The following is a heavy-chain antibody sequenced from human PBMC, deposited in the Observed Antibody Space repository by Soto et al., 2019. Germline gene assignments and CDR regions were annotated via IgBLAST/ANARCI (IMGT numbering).Heavy chain of an antibody. J-gene: IGHJ5*02. V-gene: IGHV1-2*04. CDR3: ARDRGSSWYEDWFDP. D-gene: IGHD6-13*01. Sequence: ASVKVSCKASGYTFTGYYMHWVRQAPGQGLEWMGWINPNSGGTNYAQKFQGWVTMTRDTSISTAYMELSRLRSDDTAVYYCARDRGSSWYEDWFDPWGQGTLVTVSS. CDR1: GYTFTGYY. CDR2: INPNSGGT.